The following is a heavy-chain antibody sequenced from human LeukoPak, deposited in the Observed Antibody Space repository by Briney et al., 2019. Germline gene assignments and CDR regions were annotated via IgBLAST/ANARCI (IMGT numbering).Heavy chain of an antibody. Sequence: SGGSLRLSCAASGFTFTNYAMTWVRQAPGKGLEWVSCISSSGSTIFYADSVKGRFTISRDNAKSSLFLQMNSLRAEDTAVYYCARVNRVTAIQELDYWGQGTLVTVSS. CDR2: ISSSGSTI. CDR1: GFTFTNYA. D-gene: IGHD2-21*02. CDR3: ARVNRVTAIQELDY. V-gene: IGHV3-11*01. J-gene: IGHJ4*02.